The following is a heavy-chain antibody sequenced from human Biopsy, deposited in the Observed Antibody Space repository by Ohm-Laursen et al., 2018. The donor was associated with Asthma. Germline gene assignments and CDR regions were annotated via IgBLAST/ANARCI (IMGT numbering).Heavy chain of an antibody. D-gene: IGHD3-3*01. CDR1: GGSISGFY. V-gene: IGHV4-59*01. CDR3: ARDFGGWYYLDN. CDR2: IYYTGTT. J-gene: IGHJ4*02. Sequence: SQTLSLTCTVSGGSISGFYWSWIRQPPGKGLKWIGYIYYTGTTNYNPSLKSRVSISVDTSKNQFSLKLTSVTAADTAVYYCARDFGGWYYLDNWGQGSLVTVSS.